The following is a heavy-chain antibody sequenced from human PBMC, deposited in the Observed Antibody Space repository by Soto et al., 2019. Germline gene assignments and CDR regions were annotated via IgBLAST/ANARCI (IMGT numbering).Heavy chain of an antibody. V-gene: IGHV3-23*01. CDR2: ISGNGGST. Sequence: GGSLRLSCGASGFTFSVYAMTWVRQAPGKGLEWVSAISGNGGSTYYADSVKGRFTISRDNSKSTLHLQMNSLRVEDTAVYYCAKDRTFCPPIVRFGCRGQGTLVTGSS. CDR3: AKDRTFCPPIVRFGC. D-gene: IGHD3-16*02. J-gene: IGHJ4*02. CDR1: GFTFSVYA.